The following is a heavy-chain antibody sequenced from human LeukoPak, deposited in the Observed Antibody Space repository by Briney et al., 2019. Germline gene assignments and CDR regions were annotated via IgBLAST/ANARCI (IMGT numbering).Heavy chain of an antibody. J-gene: IGHJ4*02. CDR3: TTFFQGY. D-gene: IGHD2/OR15-2a*01. CDR1: GFTFNYAW. Sequence: GGSLRLSCAASGFTFNYAWMSWVRQVPGKGLEWVGQTVSEIDGGTTDYATPVKGRFTISRDDSKNTLYLQMDSLKSEDTAVYYCTTFFQGYWGQGILVTVSS. V-gene: IGHV3-15*04. CDR2: TVSEIDGGTT.